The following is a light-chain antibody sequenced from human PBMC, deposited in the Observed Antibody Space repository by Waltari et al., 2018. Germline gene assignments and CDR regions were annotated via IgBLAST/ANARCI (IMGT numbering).Light chain of an antibody. CDR1: QGIGNY. CDR3: LQHNSYPLT. V-gene: IGKV1-17*01. J-gene: IGKJ4*01. Sequence: DIQMTQSPSSLSASVGDTVTITCRASQGIGNYLNWFQQKPGKAPKLLIYAATTLQSGVPSRFSGSVSVTEFTLTINSLQPEDFATYYCLQHNSYPLTFGGGTKVEIK. CDR2: AAT.